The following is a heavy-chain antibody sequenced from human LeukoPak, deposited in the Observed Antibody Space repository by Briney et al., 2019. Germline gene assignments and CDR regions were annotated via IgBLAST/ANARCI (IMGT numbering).Heavy chain of an antibody. J-gene: IGHJ6*02. CDR1: GFTVISNY. CDR3: VRGYSFGPYGMDV. V-gene: IGHV3-64D*09. CDR2: ISDSGGST. Sequence: PGGSLRLSCAASGFTVISNYMSWVRQAPGKGLEYVSAISDSGGSTYYADSVKGRFTISRDNSKNTLYLQMSSLRAEDTAVYFCVRGYSFGPYGMDVWGQGTTVTVSS. D-gene: IGHD2-15*01.